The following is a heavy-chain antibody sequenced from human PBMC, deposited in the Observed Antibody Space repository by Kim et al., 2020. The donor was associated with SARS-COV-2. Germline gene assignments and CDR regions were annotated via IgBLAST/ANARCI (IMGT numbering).Heavy chain of an antibody. CDR2: INAGNGNT. CDR3: ARDRGERVLLVTAIIYGMDV. J-gene: IGHJ6*02. CDR1: GYTFTSYA. D-gene: IGHD2-21*02. Sequence: ASVKVSCKASGYTFTSYAMHWVRQAPGHRLEWMGWINAGNGNTKYSQKFQGRVTITRDTSASTAYMELSSLRSEDTAVYYCARDRGERVLLVTAIIYGMDVWGQGTTVTVSS. V-gene: IGHV1-3*01.